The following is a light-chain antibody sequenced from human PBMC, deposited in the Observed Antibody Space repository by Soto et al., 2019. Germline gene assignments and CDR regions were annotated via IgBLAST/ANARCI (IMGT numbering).Light chain of an antibody. CDR2: GNN. CDR3: AAWDDSLSGVV. J-gene: IGLJ2*01. CDR1: TSNIGSNY. Sequence: QSVLTQPPSASGTPGHRVTISCSGSTSNIGSNYVYWYQQFPGMAPKLLIFGNNQRPSGVPDRFSGSKSGTSASLAISGRRSEDEADYYCAAWDDSLSGVVFGGGTKLTVL. V-gene: IGLV1-47*01.